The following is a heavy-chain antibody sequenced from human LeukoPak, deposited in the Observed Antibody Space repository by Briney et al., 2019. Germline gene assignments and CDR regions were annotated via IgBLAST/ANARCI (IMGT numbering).Heavy chain of an antibody. V-gene: IGHV3-48*03. CDR3: ARNTLAIAAAAFFDF. J-gene: IGHJ4*02. CDR1: GXTFSSYE. D-gene: IGHD6-13*01. Sequence: GGSLRLSCAASGXTFSSYEMNWVRQAPGKGREWVSYISSSGSRIYYTASVKGRFTISRDNAKNSLYLQMNSLRVEDTALYYCARNTLAIAAAAFFDFWGQGTLVTVSS. CDR2: ISSSGSRI.